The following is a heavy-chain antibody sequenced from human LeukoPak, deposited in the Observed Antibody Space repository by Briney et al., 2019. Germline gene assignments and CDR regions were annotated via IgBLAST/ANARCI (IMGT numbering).Heavy chain of an antibody. D-gene: IGHD3-10*02. V-gene: IGHV4-39*01. CDR2: INFRGST. CDR3: ARHRRGDMFNPNDY. Sequence: PSETLSLTCTVSGGSISMSSFSWGWIRQPPGKGLEWIGSINFRGSTYYNPSLESRVTVSVDTSKNHFSLKLRSVTAADTAVYYCARHRRGDMFNPNDYWGQGTLVTVSS. J-gene: IGHJ4*02. CDR1: GGSISMSSFS.